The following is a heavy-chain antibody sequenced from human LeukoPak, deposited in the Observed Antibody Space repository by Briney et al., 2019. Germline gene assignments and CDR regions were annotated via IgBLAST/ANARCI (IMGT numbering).Heavy chain of an antibody. Sequence: PSETLSLTCTVSGGSISSDFWSWIRQPPGKGLEWIGYMYYSGSTNYNPSLKGRVTISLDMSKNQFSLRLSSVTAADTAKYYCARGVRYFDYWGQGTLVTVSS. CDR3: ARGVRYFDY. CDR2: MYYSGST. CDR1: GGSISSDF. V-gene: IGHV4-59*01. J-gene: IGHJ4*02. D-gene: IGHD1-14*01.